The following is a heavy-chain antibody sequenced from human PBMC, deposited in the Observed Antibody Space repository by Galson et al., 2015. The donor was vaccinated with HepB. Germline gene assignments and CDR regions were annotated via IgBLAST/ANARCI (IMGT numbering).Heavy chain of an antibody. J-gene: IGHJ4*02. V-gene: IGHV3-9*01. Sequence: SLRLSCAASGFTFDDYAMHWVRQAPGKGLEWVSGISWNSGSIGYGDSVKGRFTISRDNAKNSLYLQMNSLRAEDTALYYCATQPFRFLEWFLDYWGQGTLVTVSS. CDR2: ISWNSGSI. CDR3: ATQPFRFLEWFLDY. D-gene: IGHD3-3*01. CDR1: GFTFDDYA.